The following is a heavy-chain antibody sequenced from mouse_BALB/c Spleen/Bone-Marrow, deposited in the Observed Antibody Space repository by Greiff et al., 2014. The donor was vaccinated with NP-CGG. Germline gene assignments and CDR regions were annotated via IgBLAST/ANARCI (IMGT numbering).Heavy chain of an antibody. Sequence: VQLQQSGPELVKPGASVKISCKTSGYTFTEYTMHWVRQSHGKSLEWIGGINPKNGGTIYNEKFKGKATLTVDKSSSTAYMELRSLTSEDSAVYYWARRDDGYKYLMAYRAQGTSVPFPS. V-gene: IGHV1-18*01. CDR3: ARRDDGYKYLMAY. CDR2: INPKNGGT. CDR1: GYTFTEYT. D-gene: IGHD1-2*01. J-gene: IGHJ4*01.